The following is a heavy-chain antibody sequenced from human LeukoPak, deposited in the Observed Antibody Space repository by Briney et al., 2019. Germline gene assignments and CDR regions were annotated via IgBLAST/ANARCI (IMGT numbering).Heavy chain of an antibody. CDR1: GYTFTGYY. J-gene: IGHJ6*02. D-gene: IGHD6-6*01. CDR2: INPNSGGT. V-gene: IGHV1-2*04. CDR3: ARAVSIAARHPEDYGMDV. Sequence: ASVKVSCTASGYTFTGYYMHWVRQAPGQGLEWMGWINPNSGGTNYAQKFQGWVTMTRDTSISTAYMELSGLRSDDTAVYYCARAVSIAARHPEDYGMDVWGQGTTVTVSS.